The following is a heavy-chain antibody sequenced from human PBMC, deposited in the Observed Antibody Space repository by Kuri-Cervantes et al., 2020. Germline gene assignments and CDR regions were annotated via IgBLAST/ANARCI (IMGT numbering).Heavy chain of an antibody. CDR3: AHSSPEDCSSTSCYESDAFDI. CDR1: GFSLSTSGVG. Sequence: SGPTLVKPTQTLTLTCTFSGFSLSTSGVGVGWIRQPPEKALEWLALIYWDDDKRYSPSLKTRLTIAKATSKNQVVLTMTNMDPVDTATYYCAHSSPEDCSSTSCYESDAFDIWGQGTMVTVSS. CDR2: IYWDDDK. V-gene: IGHV2-5*02. D-gene: IGHD2-2*01. J-gene: IGHJ3*02.